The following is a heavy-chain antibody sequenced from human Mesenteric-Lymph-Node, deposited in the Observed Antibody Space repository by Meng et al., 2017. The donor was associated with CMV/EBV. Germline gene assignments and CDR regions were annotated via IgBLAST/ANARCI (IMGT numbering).Heavy chain of an antibody. CDR3: ARVPKKAVPAALGDYYYYGMDV. V-gene: IGHV1-69*10. CDR1: GGTFSSYA. Sequence: SVKVSCKASGGTFSSYAISWVRQAPGQGLEWMGGIIPILGIANYAQKFQGRVTITADKSTSTAYMELSSLRSEDTAVYYCARVPKKAVPAALGDYYYYGMDVWGQGTTVTVSS. CDR2: IIPILGIA. D-gene: IGHD2-2*01. J-gene: IGHJ6*02.